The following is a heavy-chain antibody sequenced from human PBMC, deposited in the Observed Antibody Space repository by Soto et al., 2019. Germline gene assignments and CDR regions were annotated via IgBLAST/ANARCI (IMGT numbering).Heavy chain of an antibody. Sequence: QVQLQQWGAGLLKPSETLSLTCAVYGGSFSGYYWSWIRQPPGKGLEWIGEINHSGSTNYNPSLKSRVTISVDTSETQFSLKLSSVTAADTAVYYCARGGWEGNKHIVVVTAMDFHYWGRGTLVTVSS. V-gene: IGHV4-34*01. CDR2: INHSGST. D-gene: IGHD2-21*02. J-gene: IGHJ4*02. CDR3: ARGGWEGNKHIVVVTAMDFHY. CDR1: GGSFSGYY.